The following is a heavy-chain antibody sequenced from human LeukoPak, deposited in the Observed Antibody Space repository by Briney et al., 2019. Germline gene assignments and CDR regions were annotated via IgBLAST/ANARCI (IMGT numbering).Heavy chain of an antibody. J-gene: IGHJ5*02. CDR2: ISGTRST. CDR1: GFTFSSYG. D-gene: IGHD2-15*01. V-gene: IGHV3-23*01. Sequence: QTGGSLRLSCAASGFTFSSYGMSWVRQAPGKGLEWVSAISGTRSTYYADSVRGRFTISRDNSKNTLYLQMNSLRAEDTAIYYCAKSKEDCCGSFDPWGQGTLVTVSS. CDR3: AKSKEDCCGSFDP.